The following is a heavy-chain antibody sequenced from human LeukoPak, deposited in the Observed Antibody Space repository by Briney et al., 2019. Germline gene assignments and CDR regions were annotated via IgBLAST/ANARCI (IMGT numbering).Heavy chain of an antibody. Sequence: PGGSLRLSCAASGFTFSSYWMHWVRQAPGKGLVWVSRINSDGSSTSYADSVRGRFTISRDNAKNTLYLQMNNLRAEDTAVYYCVRDWGAATVTAPDYWGQGTLVTVSS. V-gene: IGHV3-74*01. CDR1: GFTFSSYW. CDR2: INSDGSST. CDR3: VRDWGAATVTAPDY. J-gene: IGHJ4*02. D-gene: IGHD4-17*01.